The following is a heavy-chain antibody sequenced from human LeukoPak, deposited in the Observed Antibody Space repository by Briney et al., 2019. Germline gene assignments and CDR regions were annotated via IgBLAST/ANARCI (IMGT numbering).Heavy chain of an antibody. V-gene: IGHV3-23*01. D-gene: IGHD2-15*01. CDR2: IAGTGGST. CDR1: GFTFNKYA. CDR3: ASTQTFDY. J-gene: IGHJ4*02. Sequence: PGGSLRLSCAASGFTFNKYAMNWVRQPPGKGLEWVSSIAGTGGSTYYADSVKGRFTLSRDNAQKSLYLQMNSLRAEDTAVYYCASTQTFDYWGQGTLVTVSS.